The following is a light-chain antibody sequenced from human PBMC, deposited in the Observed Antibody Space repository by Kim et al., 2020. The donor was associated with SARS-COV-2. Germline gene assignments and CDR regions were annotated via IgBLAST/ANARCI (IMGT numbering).Light chain of an antibody. CDR2: RNN. Sequence: QTVSISCSGSTSNIGSNYVYWYKQVAGTAPKLLIYRNNQRPSGVPDRLSGSKSGTAASLAISGLRTDDEADYYCAAWDDSLGGLVVFGGGTKLTVL. CDR1: TSNIGSNY. V-gene: IGLV1-47*01. J-gene: IGLJ2*01. CDR3: AAWDDSLGGLVV.